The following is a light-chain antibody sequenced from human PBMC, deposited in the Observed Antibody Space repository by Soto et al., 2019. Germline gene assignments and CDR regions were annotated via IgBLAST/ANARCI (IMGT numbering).Light chain of an antibody. Sequence: DIVMTQSPDSLAVSLGERATINCKSSQTVLYSSTNKNYLSWHQLKPGQPPKLLIYWASTRESGVPDRFSGSGSGTDFTLTISSLQAEDVAVYYCQQYHSTPYTFGRGTKLEIK. V-gene: IGKV4-1*01. J-gene: IGKJ2*01. CDR1: QTVLYSSTNKNY. CDR3: QQYHSTPYT. CDR2: WAS.